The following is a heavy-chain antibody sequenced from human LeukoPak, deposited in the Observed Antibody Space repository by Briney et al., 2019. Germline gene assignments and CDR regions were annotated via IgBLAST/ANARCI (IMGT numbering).Heavy chain of an antibody. D-gene: IGHD3-22*01. Sequence: SETLSLTCTVSGGSISSYYWSWIRQPAGKGLEWIGRIHTSGSTNYNPSLKSRVTMSVDTSKNQFSLKLSSVTAADTAVYYCARGSYYYYYDSSGYEGTGFDYWGQGTLVTVSS. J-gene: IGHJ4*02. CDR1: GGSISSYY. CDR3: ARGSYYYYYDSSGYEGTGFDY. V-gene: IGHV4-4*07. CDR2: IHTSGST.